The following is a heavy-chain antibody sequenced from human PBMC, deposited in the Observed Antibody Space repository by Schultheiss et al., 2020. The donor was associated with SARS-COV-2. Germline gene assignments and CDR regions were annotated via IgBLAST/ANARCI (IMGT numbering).Heavy chain of an antibody. D-gene: IGHD6-19*01. J-gene: IGHJ4*02. Sequence: SQTLSLTCAVYGGSFSGYYWSWIRQPPGKGLEWIGYIYYSGSTNYNPSLKSRVTISVDTSKNQFSLKLSSVTAADTAVYYCARERVGSSGWYFDYWGQGTLVTVSS. CDR1: GGSFSGYY. CDR2: IYYSGST. CDR3: ARERVGSSGWYFDY. V-gene: IGHV4-59*01.